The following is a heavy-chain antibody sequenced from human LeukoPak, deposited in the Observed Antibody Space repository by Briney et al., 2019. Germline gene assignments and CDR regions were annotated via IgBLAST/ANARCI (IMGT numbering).Heavy chain of an antibody. V-gene: IGHV1-2*02. Sequence: ASVKVSCKASGYTFTGYYMHWVRQAPGQGLEWMGWINPTSGGTNYAQIFQGRVTMTRDTSITTAYMELSRLRSDDTAVYYCARDLGGVPAARDWGQGTLVTVSP. CDR2: INPTSGGT. CDR1: GYTFTGYY. D-gene: IGHD2-2*01. J-gene: IGHJ4*02. CDR3: ARDLGGVPAARD.